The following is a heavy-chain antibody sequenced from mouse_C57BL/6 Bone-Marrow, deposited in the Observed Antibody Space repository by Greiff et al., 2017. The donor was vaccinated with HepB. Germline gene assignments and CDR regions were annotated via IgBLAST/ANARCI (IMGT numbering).Heavy chain of an antibody. CDR1: GYSITSGYY. Sequence: VQLQQSGPGLVKPSQSLSLTCSVTGYSITSGYYWNWIRQFPGNKLEWMGYISYDGSNNYNPSLKNRISITRDTSKNQFFLKLNSVTTEDTATYYCARNPSIYYYGSRGYWGQGTTLTVSS. D-gene: IGHD1-1*01. CDR2: ISYDGSN. CDR3: ARNPSIYYYGSRGY. V-gene: IGHV3-6*01. J-gene: IGHJ2*01.